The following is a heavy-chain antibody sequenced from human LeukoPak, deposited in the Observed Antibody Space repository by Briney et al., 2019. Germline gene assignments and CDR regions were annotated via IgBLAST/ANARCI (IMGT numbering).Heavy chain of an antibody. V-gene: IGHV4-34*01. CDR1: GGSFSSSY. CDR3: ARQGYYDSSGYLHWYFDL. J-gene: IGHJ2*01. Sequence: PSETLSLTCGVYGGSFSSSYWSWIRQPPGKALEWIGEINLSGSTNYNPSLKSRVTISVDASKNQFSLKLSSVTAADTAVYYCARQGYYDSSGYLHWYFDLWGRGTLVTVSS. CDR2: INLSGST. D-gene: IGHD3-22*01.